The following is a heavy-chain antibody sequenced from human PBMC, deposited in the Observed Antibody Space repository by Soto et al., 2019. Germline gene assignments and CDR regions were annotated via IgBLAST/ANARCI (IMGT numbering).Heavy chain of an antibody. CDR2: IFSSARA. CDR1: GVSVNNNY. J-gene: IGHJ4*02. D-gene: IGHD3-10*01. Sequence: QVQLHESGPGLVKPSETLSLTCTVSGVSVNNNYWRWIRQAPGRGLEWLGYIFSSARANSNPSLESRVTISVDTSKNQLSLKLTSVTAADTAVYYCTRGGDNSPWYYSLWGQGTLVAVSS. CDR3: TRGGDNSPWYYSL. V-gene: IGHV4-59*02.